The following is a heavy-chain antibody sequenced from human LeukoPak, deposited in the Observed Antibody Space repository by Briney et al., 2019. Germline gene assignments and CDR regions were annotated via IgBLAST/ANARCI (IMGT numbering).Heavy chain of an antibody. CDR1: GYTFTGYY. J-gene: IGHJ4*02. CDR3: LMVVVITTY. V-gene: IGHV1-2*02. D-gene: IGHD3-22*01. CDR2: INPNSGGT. Sequence: ASVKVSCKASGYTFTGYYMHWVRQAPGQGLEWMGWINPNSGGTNYAQKFQGRVTMTWDTSISTAYMELSRLRSDDTAVYYCLMVVVITTYWGQGTLVTVSS.